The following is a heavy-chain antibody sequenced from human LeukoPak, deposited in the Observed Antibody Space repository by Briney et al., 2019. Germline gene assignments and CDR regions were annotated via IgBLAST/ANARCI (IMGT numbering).Heavy chain of an antibody. Sequence: SETLSLTCTVSGGSISSSSYYWGWIRQPPGKGLEWIGSIYYSGSTYYNPSLKSRVTISVDTSKNQFSLKLSSVTAADTAVYYCARIGVTAIRGWVDYWGQGTLVTVSS. CDR1: GGSISSSSYY. CDR2: IYYSGST. D-gene: IGHD2-21*02. CDR3: ARIGVTAIRGWVDY. V-gene: IGHV4-39*01. J-gene: IGHJ4*02.